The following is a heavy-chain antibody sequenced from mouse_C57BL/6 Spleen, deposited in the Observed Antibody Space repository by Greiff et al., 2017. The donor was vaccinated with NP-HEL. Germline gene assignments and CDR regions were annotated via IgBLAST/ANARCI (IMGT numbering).Heavy chain of an antibody. J-gene: IGHJ4*01. CDR1: GYTFTSYW. CDR3: ARSAELYYAMDY. Sequence: QVQLQQPGAELVKPGASVKLSCKASGYTFTSYWMQWVKQRPGQGLEWLGEIDPSDSYTNYNQKFKGKATLTVDTSSSTAYMQLSSLTSDDSAVYYCARSAELYYAMDYWGQGTSVTVSS. CDR2: IDPSDSYT. V-gene: IGHV1-50*01. D-gene: IGHD6-1*01.